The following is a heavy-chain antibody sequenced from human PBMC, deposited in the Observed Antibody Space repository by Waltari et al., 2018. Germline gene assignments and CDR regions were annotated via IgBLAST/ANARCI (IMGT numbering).Heavy chain of an antibody. CDR3: ARQLYSIDYLELAK. V-gene: IGHV3-23*01. J-gene: IGHJ4*02. D-gene: IGHD3-22*01. CDR1: GFNFIIYA. CDR2: IRDSGVIT. Sequence: EEHLLESGGGLAQPGGSLRLSCAASGFNFIIYAMSWVRQAPGKGLEWVSGIRDSGVITKYADSVKGRFTVSRDNSKNTVFLHLNSLRAEDTAIYYCARQLYSIDYLELAKWGQGTLVTVSS.